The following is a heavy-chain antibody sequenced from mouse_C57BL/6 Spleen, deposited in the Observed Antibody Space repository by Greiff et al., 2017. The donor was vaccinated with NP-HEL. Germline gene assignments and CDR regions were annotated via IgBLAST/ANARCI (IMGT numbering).Heavy chain of an antibody. CDR2: IDPSDSYT. Sequence: QVQLKQPGAELVKPGASVKLSCKASGYTFTSYWMQWVKQRPGQGLEWIGEIDPSDSYTNYNQKFKGKATLTVDTSSSTAYMQLSSLTSEDSAVYYCARKGGYFDVWGTGTTVTVSS. CDR1: GYTFTSYW. V-gene: IGHV1-50*01. CDR3: ARKGGYFDV. J-gene: IGHJ1*03.